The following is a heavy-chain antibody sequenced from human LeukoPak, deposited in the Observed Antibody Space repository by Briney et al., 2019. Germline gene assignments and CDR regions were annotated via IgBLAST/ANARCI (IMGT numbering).Heavy chain of an antibody. D-gene: IGHD1-26*01. V-gene: IGHV3-30*18. CDR3: AKPTAVGASEFDY. CDR1: GFTLSSHG. J-gene: IGHJ4*02. CDR2: ISYDGSNK. Sequence: PGGSLRLSCAASGFTLSSHGMHWVRQAPGKGLEWVAVISYDGSNKYYADSVKGRFTISRDNSKNTLYLQMDSLRAEDTAVYYCAKPTAVGASEFDYWGQGTLVTVSS.